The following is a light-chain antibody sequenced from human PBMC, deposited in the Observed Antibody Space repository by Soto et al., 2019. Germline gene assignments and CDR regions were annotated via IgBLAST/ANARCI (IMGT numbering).Light chain of an antibody. CDR2: GVS. V-gene: IGKV3-15*01. CDR1: QSVRSN. J-gene: IGKJ3*01. Sequence: EIVMTQSPATLSVSPGERATLSCRASQSVRSNLAWYQQKPGQAPRLVIYGVSTRATGIPVRFSGSGSGTEFTLTIGSLQSEDVAVYYCQEYNNWPTFTFGPGTKVDIK. CDR3: QEYNNWPTFT.